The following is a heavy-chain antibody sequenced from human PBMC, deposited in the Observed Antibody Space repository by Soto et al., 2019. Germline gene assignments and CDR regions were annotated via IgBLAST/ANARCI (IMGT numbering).Heavy chain of an antibody. Sequence: QVQLVESGPGLVKPSETLSLTCTVSGGSISSSSYYWGWIRQPPGKGLEWIGSIYYSGSTYYNPSLKSRVTISVDTSKNQFSLKLSSVTAADTAVYYCARRPYDILTGYSLNAFDIWGQGTMVTVSS. CDR2: IYYSGST. D-gene: IGHD3-9*01. CDR3: ARRPYDILTGYSLNAFDI. V-gene: IGHV4-39*01. CDR1: GGSISSSSYY. J-gene: IGHJ3*02.